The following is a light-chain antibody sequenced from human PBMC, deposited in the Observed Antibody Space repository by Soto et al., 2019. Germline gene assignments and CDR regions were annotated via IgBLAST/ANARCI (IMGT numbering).Light chain of an antibody. Sequence: DIHLTQSPSILSASVGDRVTLTCRASQDVSDFLAWYQHAPGKAPNLLIYGGYTLQSGVPSRFSGSGSGTEFSLTITGLQPEDFATYYCQYLNGVPTITFGQGTRCEIK. V-gene: IGKV1-9*01. CDR1: QDVSDF. J-gene: IGKJ5*01. CDR2: GGY. CDR3: QYLNGVPTIT.